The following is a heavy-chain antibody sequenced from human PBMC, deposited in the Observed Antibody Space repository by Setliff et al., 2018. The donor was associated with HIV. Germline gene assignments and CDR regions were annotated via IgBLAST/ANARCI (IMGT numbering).Heavy chain of an antibody. CDR3: ARKGVDLYFGVDAFDM. CDR2: FYYSGST. V-gene: IGHV4-59*11. CDR1: GGSFSSHY. Sequence: PSETLSLTCTVSGGSFSSHYWSWIRQPPGKGLEWIGSFYYSGSTNNNPSLKSRVTISVDTSKNQFSLKLTSVTAADTSVYYCARKGVDLYFGVDAFDMWGQGTMVTVS. D-gene: IGHD3-10*01. J-gene: IGHJ3*02.